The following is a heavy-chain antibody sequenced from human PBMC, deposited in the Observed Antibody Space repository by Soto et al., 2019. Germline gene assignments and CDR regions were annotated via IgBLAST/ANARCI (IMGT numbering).Heavy chain of an antibody. CDR2: IKAYSGNT. Sequence: QLQLVQSGAEAKKPGASVKVSCKASGDTFPTSTISWVRQAPGKGLEWMGWIKAYSGNTNYAQKLQGRVTMATDTSTNTAYMELSSLTPDDPAIYYCAIADYGDDDYWGQGTLVNVSS. V-gene: IGHV1-18*01. J-gene: IGHJ4*02. CDR1: GDTFPTST. D-gene: IGHD4-17*01. CDR3: AIADYGDDDY.